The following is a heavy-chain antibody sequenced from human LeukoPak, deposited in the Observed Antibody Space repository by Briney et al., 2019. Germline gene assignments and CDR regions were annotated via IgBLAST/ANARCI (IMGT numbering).Heavy chain of an antibody. J-gene: IGHJ4*02. V-gene: IGHV3-7*03. D-gene: IGHD6-13*01. CDR3: ARDLAATGTLADY. CDR2: IKEDGSDK. Sequence: GGSLRLSCAASGFTFSNYWMSWVRQAPGKGLEWVANIKEDGSDKYYVDSVKGRFTISRDNAKNSLYLQMNSLRAEDTALYYCARDLAATGTLADYWGQGTLVTVSS. CDR1: GFTFSNYW.